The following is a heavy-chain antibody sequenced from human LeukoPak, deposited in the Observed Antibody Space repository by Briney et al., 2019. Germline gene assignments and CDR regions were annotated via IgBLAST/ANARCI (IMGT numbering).Heavy chain of an antibody. CDR3: ARAPYYYGSGNAFDI. Sequence: PSETLSLTCTVSRGYISNSNYQWGWIRQPPGKGLEWIGNIYYRGNTYYNPSLKSRVTISVDTSKNQFSLKLSSVTAADTAVYYCARAPYYYGSGNAFDIWGQGTMVTVSS. D-gene: IGHD3-10*01. CDR1: RGYISNSNYQ. J-gene: IGHJ3*02. CDR2: IYYRGNT. V-gene: IGHV4-39*07.